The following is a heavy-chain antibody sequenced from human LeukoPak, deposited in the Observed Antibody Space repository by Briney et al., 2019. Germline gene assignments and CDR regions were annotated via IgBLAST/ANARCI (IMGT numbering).Heavy chain of an antibody. Sequence: GGSLRLSCAASEVTFNNYGIHWVRKAPGKGLELVTFIRYDGINKYYADSAKGRFTISRDNSKNTVYLQMNSLRDEDTAMYYCAKPPGGSGDYFDYWGQGTLVTVSS. J-gene: IGHJ4*02. D-gene: IGHD3-10*01. CDR1: EVTFNNYG. V-gene: IGHV3-30*02. CDR2: IRYDGINK. CDR3: AKPPGGSGDYFDY.